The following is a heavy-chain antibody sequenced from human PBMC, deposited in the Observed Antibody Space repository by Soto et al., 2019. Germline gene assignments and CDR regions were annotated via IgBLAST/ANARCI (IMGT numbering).Heavy chain of an antibody. CDR2: IDPSDSYT. CDR1: GYSFTSYW. D-gene: IGHD3-22*01. J-gene: IGHJ3*02. Sequence: GESLKISCKGSGYSFTSYWISWVRQMPGKGLEWMGRIDPSDSYTNYSPSFQGHVTISADKSISTACLQWSSLKASDTAMYYCARLNYYDSSGYGPDIWGQGTMVTVSS. V-gene: IGHV5-10-1*01. CDR3: ARLNYYDSSGYGPDI.